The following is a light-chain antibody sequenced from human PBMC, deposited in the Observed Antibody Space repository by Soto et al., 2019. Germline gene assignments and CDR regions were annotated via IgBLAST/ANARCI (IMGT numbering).Light chain of an antibody. CDR3: QQYNSYSQT. J-gene: IGKJ1*01. CDR1: QSISNW. Sequence: DIQMTQSPSTLSASVGDRVTITCRASQSISNWLAWYQQKPGKAPKLLIYKASSLESGAPSRFSGSGSGTEFTLTISSLQPDDSATYYCQQYNSYSQTFGQGTKVDI. CDR2: KAS. V-gene: IGKV1-5*03.